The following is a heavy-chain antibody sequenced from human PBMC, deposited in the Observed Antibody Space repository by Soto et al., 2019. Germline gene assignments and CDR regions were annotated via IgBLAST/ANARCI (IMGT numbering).Heavy chain of an antibody. CDR3: ATLWFGEGNY. CDR2: IYYSGST. CDR1: GGSISSSSYY. V-gene: IGHV4-39*01. D-gene: IGHD3-10*01. Sequence: QLQLQESGPGLVKPSETLSLTCTVSGGSISSSSYYWGWIRQPPGKGLEWIGSIYYSGSTYYNPSLKRRVTISVDTSKNQFSPKLSPVPAADTAVYYCATLWFGEGNYWGQGTLVTVSS. J-gene: IGHJ4*02.